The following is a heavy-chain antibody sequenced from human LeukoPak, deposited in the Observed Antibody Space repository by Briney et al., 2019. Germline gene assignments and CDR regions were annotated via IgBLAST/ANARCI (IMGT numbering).Heavy chain of an antibody. Sequence: SQTLSHTCAISGDSVSSNSAAWNWIRQSPSRGLEWLGRTYYRSKWYNDYAVSVKSRITISPDTSKNQFSLQLNSVTPEDTAVYYCARGRASMVRGVIISNYWYFDLWGRGTLVTVSS. J-gene: IGHJ2*01. CDR2: TYYRSKWYN. CDR3: ARGRASMVRGVIISNYWYFDL. CDR1: GDSVSSNSAA. D-gene: IGHD3-10*01. V-gene: IGHV6-1*01.